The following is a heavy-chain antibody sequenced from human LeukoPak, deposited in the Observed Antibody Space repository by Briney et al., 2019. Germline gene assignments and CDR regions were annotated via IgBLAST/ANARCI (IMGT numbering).Heavy chain of an antibody. CDR2: IYYSGST. CDR1: GGSISSYY. CDR3: ARYSRSLNPDAFDI. V-gene: IGHV4-59*01. D-gene: IGHD6-13*01. Sequence: SETLSLTCTVSGGSISSYYWSWIRQPPGKGLEWIGYIYYSGSTNYNPSLKSRVTISVDTSKNQFSLKLSSVTAADTAVYYCARYSRSLNPDAFDIWGQGTMVTVSS. J-gene: IGHJ3*02.